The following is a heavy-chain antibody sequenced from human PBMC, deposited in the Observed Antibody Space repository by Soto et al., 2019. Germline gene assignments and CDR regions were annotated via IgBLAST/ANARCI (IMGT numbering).Heavy chain of an antibody. CDR2: IHYSGIT. V-gene: IGHV4-59*01. Sequence: PSETQSFTYTVSGGSISGYYGNWIRQTPGKGLEWIGYIHYSGITNYNPSLKSRVTISVDASNNHFSLKLSSVTAADTAVYYCARWGYCSGGTCHFDYWGKGILVTVSS. J-gene: IGHJ4*02. CDR3: ARWGYCSGGTCHFDY. D-gene: IGHD2-15*01. CDR1: GGSISGYY.